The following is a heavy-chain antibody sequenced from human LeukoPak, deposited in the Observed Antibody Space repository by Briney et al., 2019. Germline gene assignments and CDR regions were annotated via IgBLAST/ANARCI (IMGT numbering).Heavy chain of an antibody. D-gene: IGHD2-2*01. CDR1: SXYA. CDR2: XXXDGSNK. J-gene: IGHJ4*02. V-gene: IGHV3-30-3*01. CDR3: ARGDCPSCYRARGLDFDY. Sequence: SXYAMHXVRQAPGXXXXXXXXXXXDGSNKYYADSVKGRFTISRDNSKNTLYLQMNSLRAEDTAVYYCARGDCPSCYRARGLDFDYWGQGTLVTVSS.